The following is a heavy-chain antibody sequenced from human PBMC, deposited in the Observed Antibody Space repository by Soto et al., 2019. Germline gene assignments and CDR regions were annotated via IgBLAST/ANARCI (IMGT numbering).Heavy chain of an antibody. Sequence: QVQLVESGGGVVQPGTSLRLSCAASGFSFSSYGMHWVRQAPGKGLEWLTVISIDGNDKNYGDSVKGRFIVSRDNSKNTLYLQMNTLRAEYTAVYYCARSGMGWYNWFGPWGQGTLVTVSS. V-gene: IGHV3-33*01. CDR2: ISIDGNDK. J-gene: IGHJ5*02. CDR1: GFSFSSYG. D-gene: IGHD6-13*01. CDR3: ARSGMGWYNWFGP.